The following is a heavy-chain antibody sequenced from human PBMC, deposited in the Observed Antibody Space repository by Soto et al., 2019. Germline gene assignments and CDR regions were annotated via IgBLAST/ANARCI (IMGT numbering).Heavy chain of an antibody. CDR3: ARAPNRYEYDFWSGYWAY. Sequence: SVEVSCKASGGTFSSYAISWVRQAPGQGLEWMGGIIPIFGTANYAQKFQGRVTITADESTSTAYMELSSLRSEDTAVYYCARAPNRYEYDFWSGYWAYWGQGTLVTVSS. CDR1: GGTFSSYA. J-gene: IGHJ4*02. CDR2: IIPIFGTA. D-gene: IGHD3-3*01. V-gene: IGHV1-69*13.